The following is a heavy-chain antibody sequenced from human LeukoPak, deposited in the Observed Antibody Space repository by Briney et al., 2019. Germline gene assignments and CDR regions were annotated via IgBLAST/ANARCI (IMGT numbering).Heavy chain of an antibody. CDR2: ISHDGFI. D-gene: IGHD5-24*01. CDR3: ARDWVYKIDY. Sequence: GGSLRLPCETAGFTFSSYVMHWVRRTPGKGLVWVSRISHDGFISYADSVKGRFTISRDNAKNTLILQMNSLRAEDTAVYYCARDWVYKIDYWGRGTLVTVSS. J-gene: IGHJ4*02. V-gene: IGHV3-74*01. CDR1: GFTFSSYV.